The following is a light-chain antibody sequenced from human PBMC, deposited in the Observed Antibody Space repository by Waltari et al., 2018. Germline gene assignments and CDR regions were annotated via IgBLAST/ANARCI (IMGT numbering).Light chain of an antibody. V-gene: IGKV3D-20*02. Sequence: SCGASQSVGRSLVWYQQKPGQAPRLVIYNTYTRATGIPDRFSGSGSGTDFSLTISRLEPEDFAVYYCQHNVRLPVTFGQGTKVEIK. CDR2: NTY. J-gene: IGKJ1*01. CDR3: QHNVRLPVT. CDR1: QSVGRS.